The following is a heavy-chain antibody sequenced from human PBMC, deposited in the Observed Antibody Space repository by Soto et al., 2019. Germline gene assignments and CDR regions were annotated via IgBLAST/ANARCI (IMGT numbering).Heavy chain of an antibody. CDR1: NGSISSSDYY. CDR2: IYYSGSI. J-gene: IGHJ5*01. V-gene: IGHV4-39*01. D-gene: IGHD6-13*01. CDR3: VRHPNSRGSWYWVDP. Sequence: SETLSLTCTVSNGSISSSDYYWGWLRQPPGKGREGIATIYYSGSIYYNPSLKGRISISVDTYKNQFSLKLGSVTAADTAVSSCVRHPNSRGSWYWVDPWGQGTMVTVSS.